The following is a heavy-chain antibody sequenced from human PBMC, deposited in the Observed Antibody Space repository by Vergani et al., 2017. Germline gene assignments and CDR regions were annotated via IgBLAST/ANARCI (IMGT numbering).Heavy chain of an antibody. J-gene: IGHJ4*02. D-gene: IGHD1-1*01. CDR2: VYYSGSA. Sequence: QVQLQESGPGLVKPSETLSLTCTVSGGSISSYYWGWIRQPPGQGLGWLGYVYYSGSARYNPSLNSRVTISVDTSNNQFSLKLSSVTAADTAVYYCARVSGGVXFDYWGQGTLVTVSS. CDR1: GGSISSYY. CDR3: ARVSGGVXFDY. V-gene: IGHV4-59*01.